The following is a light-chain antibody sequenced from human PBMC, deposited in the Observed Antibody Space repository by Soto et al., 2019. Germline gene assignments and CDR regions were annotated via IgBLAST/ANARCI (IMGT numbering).Light chain of an antibody. V-gene: IGKV3-11*01. CDR2: DAS. Sequence: EIVLTQSPATLSLSPGERATLSCRASQSVSSYLAWNQQKPGQAPRLLIYDASNRATGNPARCSGSCAGTDVSFSISSLEPEDFAGYYVQQRCNWPPVTFGGGTKVEIK. CDR3: QQRCNWPPVT. J-gene: IGKJ4*01. CDR1: QSVSSY.